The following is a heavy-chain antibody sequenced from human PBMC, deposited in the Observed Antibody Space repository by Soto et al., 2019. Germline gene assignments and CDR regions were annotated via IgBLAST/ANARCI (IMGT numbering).Heavy chain of an antibody. CDR2: INAGNGDT. V-gene: IGHV1-3*05. CDR1: GYTFTSYS. J-gene: IGHJ6*02. D-gene: IGHD3-10*01. CDR3: ARSGGAKGNSYYYGMDV. Sequence: QVQLVQSGAEEKKPGASVKVSCKASGYTFTSYSMHWVRQAPGQRLECMGWINAGNGDTKYSQKFQDRVTITRDTTASTAYMEVSTLRSEDTAVYYCARSGGAKGNSYYYGMDVWGQGTTVTVSS.